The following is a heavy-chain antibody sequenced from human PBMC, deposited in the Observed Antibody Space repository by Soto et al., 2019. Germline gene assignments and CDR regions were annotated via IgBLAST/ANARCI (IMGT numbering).Heavy chain of an antibody. V-gene: IGHV1-18*01. D-gene: IGHD4-17*01. CDR2: ISAYNGNT. J-gene: IGHJ6*02. CDR3: ARYHSTTVVWREYYYYGMDF. CDR1: GYTFTSYG. Sequence: ASVKVSCKASGYTFTSYGISWVRQAPGQGLEGMGWISAYNGNTSYAQKLQGRVTMTTDTSTSTAYMELRSLRSDDTAVYYCARYHSTTVVWREYYYYGMDFWGQGTTVTVSS.